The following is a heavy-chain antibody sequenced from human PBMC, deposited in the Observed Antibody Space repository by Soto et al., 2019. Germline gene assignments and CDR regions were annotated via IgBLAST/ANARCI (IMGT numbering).Heavy chain of an antibody. V-gene: IGHV2-5*02. CDR1: GFSLSTPGAG. CDR3: VSGGSPPGFAP. J-gene: IGHJ5*02. D-gene: IGHD3-10*01. CDR2: IYWDDNK. Sequence: QITLKDSGPTLVKPTQTLTLTCTFSGFSLSTPGAGVGWIRQAPGKALEWLALIYWDDNKRYTPSLQRRLNNIKNPPKTQGVLKMPNMAPGHTPPYFCVSGGSPPGFAPGGRGPRVTVPS.